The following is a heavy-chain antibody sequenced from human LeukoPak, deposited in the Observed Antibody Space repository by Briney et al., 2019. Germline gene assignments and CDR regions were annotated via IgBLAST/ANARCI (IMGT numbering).Heavy chain of an antibody. CDR2: IYTSGST. CDR3: AREKWELGAYFDY. V-gene: IGHV4-61*02. Sequence: PSETLSLTCTVSGGSISSGSYHWSWIRQPAGKGLEWIGRIYTSGSTNYNPSLKSRVTISVDTSKNQFSLKLSSVTAADTAVYYSAREKWELGAYFDYWGQGTLVTVSS. J-gene: IGHJ4*02. D-gene: IGHD1-26*01. CDR1: GGSISSGSYH.